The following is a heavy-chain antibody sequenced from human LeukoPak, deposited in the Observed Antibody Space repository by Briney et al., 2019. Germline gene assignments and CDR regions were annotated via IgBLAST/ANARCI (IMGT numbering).Heavy chain of an antibody. CDR2: IKQDGSEK. V-gene: IGHV3-7*03. CDR3: ARRYFDY. CDR1: GVTFSSYW. Sequence: GGSLRLSCAASGVTFSSYWMHWVRQAPGKGLEWVANIKQDGSEKYYVDSVKGRFTISRDNAKNALYLQMNSLRADDTAVYYCARRYFDYWGQGTLVTVSS. J-gene: IGHJ4*02.